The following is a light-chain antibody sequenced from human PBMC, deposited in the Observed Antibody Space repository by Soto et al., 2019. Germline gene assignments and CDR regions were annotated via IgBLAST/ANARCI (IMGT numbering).Light chain of an antibody. CDR1: QSISKY. Sequence: DIQMTQSPSSLSASVGDSVTITCRASQSISKYVNWYQQRPGKPPKLLIYTASSLQSGVPSRFSGSGSGKDFTLIISGLQPEDFATYYCQQSYSNPALTFGGGTKVEVK. J-gene: IGKJ4*01. V-gene: IGKV1-39*01. CDR3: QQSYSNPALT. CDR2: TAS.